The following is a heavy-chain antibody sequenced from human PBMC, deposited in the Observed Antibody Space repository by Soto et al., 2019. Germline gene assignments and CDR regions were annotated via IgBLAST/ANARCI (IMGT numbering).Heavy chain of an antibody. J-gene: IGHJ4*02. CDR3: ARDAGWLAQY. D-gene: IGHD6-19*01. V-gene: IGHV3-23*01. Sequence: SGGSLRLSCAASGFTFSSYAMSWVRQAPGKGLEWVSAIRGSGDTTYYADSVKGRFTISRDNSKSTLYLQMNSLRAEDTAVYYCARDAGWLAQYWGRGTLVTV. CDR2: IRGSGDTT. CDR1: GFTFSSYA.